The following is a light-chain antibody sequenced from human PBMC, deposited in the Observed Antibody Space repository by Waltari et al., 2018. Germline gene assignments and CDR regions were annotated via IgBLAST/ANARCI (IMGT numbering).Light chain of an antibody. CDR1: NSDVGGYNS. CDR2: DVN. V-gene: IGLV2-11*01. CDR3: CSFVGSYTSV. Sequence: QSAPTQPRSVSGSPGQSVSISCTGSNSDVGGYNSVSWYQQYQGRAPKMLIYDVNKRSSGVPDRFSGSKVGNTASLTISGLLPEDEADYYCCSFVGSYTSVFGGGTKVTVL. J-gene: IGLJ2*01.